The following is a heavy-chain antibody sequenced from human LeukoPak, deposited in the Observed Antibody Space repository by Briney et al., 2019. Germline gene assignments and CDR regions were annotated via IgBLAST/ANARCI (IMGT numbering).Heavy chain of an antibody. CDR3: ARNGGVYYYYGMNV. CDR1: GFTSSSDV. Sequence: QPGGSLRLSCASSGFTSSSDVMNWVRQATPKGLEWGSFMSSGGRTIYYADSVKGRLTISRDNAKNSLYLQMNSLRAEDTAVYYCARNGGVYYYYGMNVWGQGTTVTVSS. D-gene: IGHD2-8*01. CDR2: MSSGGRTI. J-gene: IGHJ6*02. V-gene: IGHV3-48*03.